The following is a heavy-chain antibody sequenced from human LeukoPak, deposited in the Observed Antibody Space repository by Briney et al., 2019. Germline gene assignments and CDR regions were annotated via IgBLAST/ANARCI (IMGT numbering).Heavy chain of an antibody. D-gene: IGHD3-10*01. J-gene: IGHJ5*02. CDR3: ARYRVRGVTLNNWFDP. V-gene: IGHV1-2*02. CDR2: INPNSGGT. Sequence: ASVKVSCKASGYTFTGYYMHWVRQAPGQGLEWMGWINPNSGGTNYAQKFQGRVTMTRDTSISTAYMELSRLRSDDTAVYYCARYRVRGVTLNNWFDPWGQGTLVTVSS. CDR1: GYTFTGYY.